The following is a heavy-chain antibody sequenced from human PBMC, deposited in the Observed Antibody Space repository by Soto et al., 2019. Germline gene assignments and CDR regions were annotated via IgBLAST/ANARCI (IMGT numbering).Heavy chain of an antibody. CDR1: GYALTSSG. J-gene: IGHJ2*01. Sequence: QVQLVQSGAEVKKPGASVKVSCKASGYALTSSGINWVRQAPGQGLEWMGWISEYNGNIDYAEKFQTRVALTTDTSTGTAFMELMNLISVDAAVDYCARRSTYTAFWYFDLWGRGTLVTVSS. CDR3: ARRSTYTAFWYFDL. V-gene: IGHV1-18*04. CDR2: ISEYNGNI. D-gene: IGHD3-3*02.